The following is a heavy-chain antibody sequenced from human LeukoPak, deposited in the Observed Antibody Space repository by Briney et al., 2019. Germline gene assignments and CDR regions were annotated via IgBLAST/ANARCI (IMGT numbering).Heavy chain of an antibody. J-gene: IGHJ4*02. Sequence: GGSLRLSCAASGFTFSTFAMIWVRQPPGKGLEWVSSIFPSGGEIHYADSVRGRFTISRDNSKNTLYLQMNSLRADDTAVYYCARDPGYSYGLDYWGQGTLVTVSS. CDR2: IFPSGGEI. V-gene: IGHV3-23*01. CDR1: GFTFSTFA. D-gene: IGHD5-18*01. CDR3: ARDPGYSYGLDY.